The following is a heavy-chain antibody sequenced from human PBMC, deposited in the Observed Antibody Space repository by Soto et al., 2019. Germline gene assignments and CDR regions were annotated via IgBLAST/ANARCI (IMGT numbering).Heavy chain of an antibody. D-gene: IGHD3-22*01. Sequence: QMQLVQSGAEVKKPGASVKVSCKASGYTFTSSGMSWVRQAPGQGLEWMGWISAHTGSSEYAQRFQGRVTMTTDRSTSTAYMELRSLRSDDTAVYYCARAFFYQGSDSRGYSFGAFDFWGPGTLVTVSS. CDR2: ISAHTGSS. CDR3: ARAFFYQGSDSRGYSFGAFDF. CDR1: GYTFTSSG. J-gene: IGHJ3*01. V-gene: IGHV1-18*01.